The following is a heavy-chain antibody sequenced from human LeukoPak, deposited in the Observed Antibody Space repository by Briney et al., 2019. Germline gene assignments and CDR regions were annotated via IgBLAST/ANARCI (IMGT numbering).Heavy chain of an antibody. V-gene: IGHV1-46*01. Sequence: ASVKVSCKASGYTFTSYYMHWVRQAPGQGLEWMGIINPSGGSTSYAQKFQGRVTMTRDTSTSTVYTELSSLRSEDTAVYYCARDPLAGTVTTNWGQGTLVTVSS. J-gene: IGHJ4*02. CDR2: INPSGGST. D-gene: IGHD4-17*01. CDR3: ARDPLAGTVTTN. CDR1: GYTFTSYY.